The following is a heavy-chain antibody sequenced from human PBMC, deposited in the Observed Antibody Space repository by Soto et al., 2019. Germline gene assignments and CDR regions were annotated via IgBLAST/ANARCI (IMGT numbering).Heavy chain of an antibody. CDR1: GFTFSSYA. V-gene: IGHV3-23*01. CDR2: ISGSGGST. CDR3: AKDKYQLLLGY. Sequence: GGSLRLSCAASGFTFSSYAMSWVRQAPGKGLEWVSAISGSGGSTYYADSVKGRFTISRDNSKNTLYLQMNSLRAEDTAGYYCAKDKYQLLLGYWGQGPMVTVSS. J-gene: IGHJ4*02. D-gene: IGHD2-2*01.